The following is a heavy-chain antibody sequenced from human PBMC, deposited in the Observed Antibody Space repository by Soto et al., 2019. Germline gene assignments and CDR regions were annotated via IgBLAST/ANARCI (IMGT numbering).Heavy chain of an antibody. D-gene: IGHD2-15*01. CDR1: GVSLSTSAVG. Sequence: SGPTLVNPTQTLTLTCTLSGVSLSTSAVGVGWIRQPPGKALERLALIYWDDDKRYRPSLESRLNITQDTPKNQVVLRLANVFPADTVTYFCASRHRDESDGRYYLLKFDYWVQGALLTVSS. V-gene: IGHV2-5*02. CDR3: ASRHRDESDGRYYLLKFDY. J-gene: IGHJ4*02. CDR2: IYWDDDK.